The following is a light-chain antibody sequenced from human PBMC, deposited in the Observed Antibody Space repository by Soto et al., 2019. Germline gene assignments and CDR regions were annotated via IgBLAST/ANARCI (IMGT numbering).Light chain of an antibody. J-gene: IGLJ1*01. Sequence: QAVVTQAPSVSVSPGGTVTLTCALRCAPLSTTYYPAWCQQTPGQPPRTLIYSTNTRSSGVPDRFSGAIRGNKSALTITGGQADDEADYYCVLYMGNGIYLFGPGTKLTVL. CDR1: CAPLSTTYY. CDR3: VLYMGNGIYL. V-gene: IGLV8-61*01. CDR2: STN.